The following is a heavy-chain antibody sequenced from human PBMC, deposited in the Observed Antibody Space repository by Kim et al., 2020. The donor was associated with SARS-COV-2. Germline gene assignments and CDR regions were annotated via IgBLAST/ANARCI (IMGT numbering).Heavy chain of an antibody. J-gene: IGHJ4*01. CDR3: ARGGFPTDFDY. Sequence: ASVKVSCKASGYTFTRYAINWVRQAPGQGLEWMGWMNTNSGNPGYAQEFQGRVTMSCDTSISTAYLELSSLRFEDTAFYYCARGGFPTDFDY. CDR1: GYTFTRYA. CDR2: MNTNSGNP. V-gene: IGHV1-8*01.